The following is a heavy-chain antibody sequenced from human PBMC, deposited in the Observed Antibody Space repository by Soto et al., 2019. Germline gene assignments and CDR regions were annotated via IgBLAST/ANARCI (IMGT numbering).Heavy chain of an antibody. CDR3: ARQIYDSDTGPNFQYYFDS. CDR2: IAPSDSQT. D-gene: IGHD3-22*01. J-gene: IGHJ4*02. Sequence: PGASLKISCKGSGYSFAGYWITWVRQQPGKGLEWMGRIAPSDSQTYYSPSFRGHVTISVTKSITTVFLQWSSLTASDTAMYYCARQIYDSDTGPNFQYYFDSWGQGTPVTVSS. CDR1: GYSFAGYW. V-gene: IGHV5-10-1*01.